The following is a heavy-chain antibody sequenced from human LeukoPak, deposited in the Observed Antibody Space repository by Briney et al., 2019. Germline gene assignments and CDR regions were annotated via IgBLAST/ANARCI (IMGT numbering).Heavy chain of an antibody. CDR3: ATNAMELHY. D-gene: IGHD1-7*01. J-gene: IGHJ4*02. CDR1: GFTFSNHP. Sequence: GGSLRLSCAASGFTFSNHPMTWVRQAPGQGLEWVSTVSSSGGSTYYADSVKGRFTISRDNSKNTLFLQTNSLRSEDTAVYYCATNAMELHYWGQGTLVTVSS. CDR2: VSSSGGST. V-gene: IGHV3-23*01.